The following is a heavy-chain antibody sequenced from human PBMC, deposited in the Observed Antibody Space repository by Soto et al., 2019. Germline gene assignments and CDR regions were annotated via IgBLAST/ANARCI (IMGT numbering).Heavy chain of an antibody. CDR3: ARLHCASPNCVPLDP. CDR2: IYYSGTS. J-gene: IGHJ5*02. CDR1: GGSSNDDTYY. V-gene: IGHV4-39*01. Sequence: PSETLSLTCTFSGGSSNDDTYYLGWIRQPPGKGLEWTGSIYYSGTSSYNPSLESRVTMSVDTSKKQLSLRLRSVTAADTAVYYCARLHCASPNCVPLDPWGQGTLVTVSS. D-gene: IGHD2-2*01.